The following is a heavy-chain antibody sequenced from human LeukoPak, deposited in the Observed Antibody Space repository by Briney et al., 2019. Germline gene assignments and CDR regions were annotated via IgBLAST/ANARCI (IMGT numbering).Heavy chain of an antibody. J-gene: IGHJ6*03. CDR3: AREKSLRGPGYYYYYYMDV. V-gene: IGHV3-30-3*01. Sequence: GGSLRLSCAASGFTFSSYAMHWVRQAPGKGLEWVAVISYDGSNKYYADSVKGRFTISRDNSKNTLYLQMNSLRAEDTAVYYCAREKSLRGPGYYYYYYMDVWGKGTTVTVSS. CDR1: GFTFSSYA. CDR2: ISYDGSNK.